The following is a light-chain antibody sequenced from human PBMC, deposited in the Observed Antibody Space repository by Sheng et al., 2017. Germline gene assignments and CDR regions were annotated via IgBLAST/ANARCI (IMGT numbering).Light chain of an antibody. Sequence: EIVLTQSPGTLSLSPGERATFSCRADESIASNYLAWYQLKPGQAPRLLIYGASSRATGVPDRFSGSGSGADFTLTISRLEPEDIAVYYCQQYNNWPQTFGQGTKVEIK. J-gene: IGKJ1*01. CDR1: ESIASNY. CDR2: GAS. V-gene: IGKV3-20*01. CDR3: QQYNNWPQT.